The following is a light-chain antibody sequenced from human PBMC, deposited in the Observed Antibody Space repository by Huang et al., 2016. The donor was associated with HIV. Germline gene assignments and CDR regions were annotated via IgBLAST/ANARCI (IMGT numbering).Light chain of an antibody. CDR3: LQDYTYPWT. J-gene: IGKJ1*01. CDR1: KDIGND. CDR2: TAS. V-gene: IGKV1-6*01. Sequence: AIQMTQSPASLSASVGVRVTITCRASKDIGNDLGWYQQRLGKAPKLLVSTASHLQSGVPSRFTGSGSGTHFTLTISGLQPADFATYYCLQDYTYPWTFGQGTKVEI.